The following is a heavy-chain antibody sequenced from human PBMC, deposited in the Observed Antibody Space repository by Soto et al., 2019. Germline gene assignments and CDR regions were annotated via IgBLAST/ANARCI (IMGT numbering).Heavy chain of an antibody. CDR2: IYWNDDK. D-gene: IGHD3-22*01. CDR3: ARPHPLMIGTDVFDI. CDR1: GFSLTTSGAG. Sequence: QITLKESGPTLVKPTQPLTLTCSFSGFSLTTSGAGVGWIRQPPGKALEWLAVIYWNDDKRYSPSLKTRLTITKDTSKNQVVLTMTNMDPVDTATYYCARPHPLMIGTDVFDIWGQGTMVTVSS. V-gene: IGHV2-5*01. J-gene: IGHJ3*02.